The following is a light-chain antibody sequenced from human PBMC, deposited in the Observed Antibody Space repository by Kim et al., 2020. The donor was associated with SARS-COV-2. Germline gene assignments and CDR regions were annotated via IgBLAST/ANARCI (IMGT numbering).Light chain of an antibody. CDR3: QQTLTVPYT. J-gene: IGKJ2*01. CDR1: QSISIY. CDR2: AGS. V-gene: IGKV1-39*01. Sequence: SASVGDRVTITCRASQSISIYLAWFQQKTGKAPEVLIYAGSTLQSGVPSRFSGSGSETDFTLTISNLQPEDFAIYYCQQTLTVPYTFGQGTKLEI.